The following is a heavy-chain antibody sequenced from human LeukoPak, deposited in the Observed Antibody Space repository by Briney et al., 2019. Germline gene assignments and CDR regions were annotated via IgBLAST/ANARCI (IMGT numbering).Heavy chain of an antibody. D-gene: IGHD6-25*01. CDR1: GFTFSSYA. CDR3: AKYQRADSYYYAMDV. Sequence: GGSLRLSCAASGFTFSSYAMSWVRQAPGKGLEWVSAISGSGGSTYYADSVKGRFTISRDNSKNTLYLQMNSLRAEDTALYSCAKYQRADSYYYAMDVWGQGTAVTVSS. J-gene: IGHJ6*02. CDR2: ISGSGGST. V-gene: IGHV3-23*01.